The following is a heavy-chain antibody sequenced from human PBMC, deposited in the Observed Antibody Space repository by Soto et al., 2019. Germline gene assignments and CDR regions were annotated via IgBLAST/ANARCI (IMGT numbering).Heavy chain of an antibody. Sequence: ASVKVSCKASGYTFTGYYMHWVRQAPGQGLEWMGWINPNSGGTNYAQKFKGWVTMTRDTSISTAYMKLSRLRSDDTAVYFCARGPSYYDILTGSPLGMDVWGQGTTVTVSS. CDR1: GYTFTGYY. D-gene: IGHD3-9*01. J-gene: IGHJ6*02. CDR3: ARGPSYYDILTGSPLGMDV. CDR2: INPNSGGT. V-gene: IGHV1-2*04.